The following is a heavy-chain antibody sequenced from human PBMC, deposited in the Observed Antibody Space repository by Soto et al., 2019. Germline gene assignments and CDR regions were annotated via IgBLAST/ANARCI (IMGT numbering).Heavy chain of an antibody. CDR1: GGSISSSSYY. Sequence: SETLSLTCTVSGGSISSSSYYWGWIRQPPGKGLEWIGSIYYSGSTYYNPSLKSRVTISVDTSKNQFSLKLSSVTAADTAVYYCARRLNAFDIWGQGTMVTVSS. J-gene: IGHJ3*02. CDR3: ARRLNAFDI. V-gene: IGHV4-39*01. CDR2: IYYSGST.